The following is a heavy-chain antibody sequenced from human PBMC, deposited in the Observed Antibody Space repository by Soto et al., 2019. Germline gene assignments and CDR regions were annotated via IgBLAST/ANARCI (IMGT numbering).Heavy chain of an antibody. V-gene: IGHV3-21*04. CDR3: ARDGSGAAANPYFDY. D-gene: IGHD2-2*01. J-gene: IGHJ4*02. Sequence: GGSLRLSCAASGFTFSSYTMHWVRQAPGKGLEWVSSISTSSTYKYIADSVTGRFTISRDNAKNSLFLQMSSLRVEDTAVYYCARDGSGAAANPYFDYWGQGTLVTVSS. CDR2: ISTSSTYK. CDR1: GFTFSSYT.